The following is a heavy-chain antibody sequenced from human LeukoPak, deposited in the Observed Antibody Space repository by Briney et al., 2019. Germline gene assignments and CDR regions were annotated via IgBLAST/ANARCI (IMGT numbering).Heavy chain of an antibody. CDR1: GFTFSSYG. CDR3: ARDSPLGMD. J-gene: IGHJ4*02. V-gene: IGHV3-64*01. CDR2: ISGDGGGT. Sequence: GRSLRLSCAASGFTFSSYGMHWVRQAPGKGLEYVSTISGDGGGTYYANSVRGRFTISRDNSKNTLYLQMGSLIAEDMAVYYCARDSPLGMDWGQGTLVTVSS. D-gene: IGHD1-26*01.